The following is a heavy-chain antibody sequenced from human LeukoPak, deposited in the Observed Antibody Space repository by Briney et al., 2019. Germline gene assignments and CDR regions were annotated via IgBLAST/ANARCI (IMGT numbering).Heavy chain of an antibody. D-gene: IGHD2-21*01. CDR2: MNPNSGNT. CDR1: GYTFTSYD. Sequence: ASVKVSCKASGYTFTSYDINWVRQATGQGLEWMGWMNPNSGNTGYAQKFQGRVTMTRDTSISTAYMELSSLRSEDTAVYYCARDMAVRTFDYWGQGALVTVSS. V-gene: IGHV1-8*01. CDR3: ARDMAVRTFDY. J-gene: IGHJ4*02.